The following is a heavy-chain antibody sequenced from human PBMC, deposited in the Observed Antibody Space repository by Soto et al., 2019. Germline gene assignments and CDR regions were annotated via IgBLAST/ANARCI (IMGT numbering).Heavy chain of an antibody. CDR3: AKRFGDYAGWFDP. J-gene: IGHJ5*02. V-gene: IGHV4-59*01. CDR1: GVSITDYH. CDR2: IFSRGTP. D-gene: IGHD4-17*01. Sequence: QVQLQESGPGLVKPSETLSLTCTVSGVSITDYHWSWIRQSPGKGLEWIGYIFSRGTPDYYPSLKSRVTIAVDTPRTQFSLELKSLTAADTAMYFCAKRFGDYAGWFDPWGQGALVIVSS.